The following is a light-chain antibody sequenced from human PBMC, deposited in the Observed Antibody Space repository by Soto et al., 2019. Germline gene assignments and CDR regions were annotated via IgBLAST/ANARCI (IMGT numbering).Light chain of an antibody. V-gene: IGKV1-5*01. CDR3: LQDYNYPWT. CDR1: QSVSNW. CDR2: DVS. J-gene: IGKJ1*01. Sequence: DIQMTQSPSTLSASVGERVTITCRASQSVSNWLAWYQQKPGKAPNLLIYDVSSLESGVPSRFSGSGSGTEFILTISSLQPDDFATYYCLQDYNYPWTFGQGTKV.